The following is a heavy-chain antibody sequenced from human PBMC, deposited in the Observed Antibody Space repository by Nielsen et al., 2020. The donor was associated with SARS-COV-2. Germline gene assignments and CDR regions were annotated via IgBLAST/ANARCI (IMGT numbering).Heavy chain of an antibody. D-gene: IGHD3-10*01. V-gene: IGHV3-30*04. J-gene: IGHJ4*02. CDR1: GFTFSSYA. Sequence: GESLKISCAASGFTFSSYAMHWVRQAPGKGLEWVAVISYDGSNKYYADSVKGRFTISRDNSKNTLYLQMNSLRAEDTAVYYCAKDRSGSHDYWGQGTLVTVSS. CDR2: ISYDGSNK. CDR3: AKDRSGSHDY.